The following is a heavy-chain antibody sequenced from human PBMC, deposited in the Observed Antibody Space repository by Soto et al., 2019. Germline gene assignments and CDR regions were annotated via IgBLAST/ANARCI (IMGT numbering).Heavy chain of an antibody. Sequence: ESGGGVVQPGRSLRLSCAASGFTFSSYAMHWVRQAPGKGLEGVAVISYDGSNKYYADSVKGRFTISRDNSKNTLYLQMNSLRAEDTAVYYCARGTGVVVAATLCWGQGTLVTVSS. D-gene: IGHD2-15*01. CDR3: ARGTGVVVAATLC. J-gene: IGHJ4*02. CDR2: ISYDGSNK. V-gene: IGHV3-30-3*01. CDR1: GFTFSSYA.